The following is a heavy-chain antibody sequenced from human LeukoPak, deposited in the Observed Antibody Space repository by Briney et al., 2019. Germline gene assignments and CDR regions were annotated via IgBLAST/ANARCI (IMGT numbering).Heavy chain of an antibody. CDR2: INHSGST. CDR1: GGSFSGYY. D-gene: IGHD5-24*01. Sequence: PSETLSLTCAVYGGSFSGYYWSWIRQPPGKGLEWIGEINHSGSTNYNPSLKSRVTISVDTSKNQFSLKLSSVTAADTAVYYCARDWDGYNYFDYWGQGTLVTVSS. J-gene: IGHJ4*02. V-gene: IGHV4-34*01. CDR3: ARDWDGYNYFDY.